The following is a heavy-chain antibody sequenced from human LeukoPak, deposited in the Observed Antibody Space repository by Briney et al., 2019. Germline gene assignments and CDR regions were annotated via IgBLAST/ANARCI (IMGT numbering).Heavy chain of an antibody. CDR1: GFTFSSYG. CDR3: AREEHDYVWGSYRYYYYYGIDV. D-gene: IGHD3-16*02. Sequence: GGSLRLSCVASGFTFSSYGMHWVRQSPGRGLEWVSFLSFDGSNEFYADSLKGRFTISRDNSKDTLYLQMDSLRAEDTALYYCAREEHDYVWGSYRYYYYYGIDVWGQGTTVTVSS. CDR2: LSFDGSNE. J-gene: IGHJ6*02. V-gene: IGHV3-30*03.